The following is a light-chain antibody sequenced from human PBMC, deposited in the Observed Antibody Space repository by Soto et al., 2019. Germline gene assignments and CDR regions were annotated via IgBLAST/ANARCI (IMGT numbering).Light chain of an antibody. CDR3: QQYGSSPPYT. J-gene: IGKJ2*01. CDR1: QSVSSSY. Sequence: EIVLTQSPGTLSLSPGERATLSCRASQSVSSSYLAWYQQKPGQAPRLLIYGALNRATGIPDRFSASGSGTDFTLTISRREPEDFAIYYCQQYGSSPPYTFGQGNKLEIK. V-gene: IGKV3-20*01. CDR2: GAL.